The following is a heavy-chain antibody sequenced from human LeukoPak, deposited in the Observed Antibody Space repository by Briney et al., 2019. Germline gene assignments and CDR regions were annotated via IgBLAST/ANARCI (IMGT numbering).Heavy chain of an antibody. CDR1: GFTFSSYG. V-gene: IGHV3-21*01. J-gene: IGHJ3*02. CDR2: ISSSSSYI. Sequence: RSGGSLRLSCAASGFTFSSYGMHWVRQAPGKGLEWVSSISSSSSYIYYADSVKGRFTISRDNAKNSLYLQMNSLRAEDTAVYYCAKKQPLGGSYAFDIWGQGTMVTVSS. D-gene: IGHD1/OR15-1a*01. CDR3: AKKQPLGGSYAFDI.